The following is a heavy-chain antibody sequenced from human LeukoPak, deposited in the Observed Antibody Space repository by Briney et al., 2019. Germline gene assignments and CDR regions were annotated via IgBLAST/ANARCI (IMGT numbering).Heavy chain of an antibody. J-gene: IGHJ4*02. D-gene: IGHD5-12*01. CDR1: GFTFSTFS. V-gene: IGHV3-30-3*01. CDR3: ATGYQWLRFDPMLDY. CDR2: ISHEGVNK. Sequence: GGSLRLSCAASGFTFSTFSIHWVRQAPGKGLEWVAVISHEGVNKYYADSVKGRFTISRDNSRNTLYLQMNSLRPKDTAVYYCATGYQWLRFDPMLDYWGQGTLVTVSS.